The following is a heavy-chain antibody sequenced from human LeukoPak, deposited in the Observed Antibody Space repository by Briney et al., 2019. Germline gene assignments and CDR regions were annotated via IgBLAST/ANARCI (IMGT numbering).Heavy chain of an antibody. Sequence: GESLQISCKGSGYGFPSDWIGWVRQMPGKGLEWMGRIYPGDSDTTYNPSFQGQATISADKSISTAYLQWSSLKASDTAMYYCARHPGYSSSLTTFHYWGQGTLVTVSS. CDR2: IYPGDSDT. CDR1: GYGFPSDW. D-gene: IGHD6-13*01. CDR3: ARHPGYSSSLTTFHY. V-gene: IGHV5-51*01. J-gene: IGHJ4*02.